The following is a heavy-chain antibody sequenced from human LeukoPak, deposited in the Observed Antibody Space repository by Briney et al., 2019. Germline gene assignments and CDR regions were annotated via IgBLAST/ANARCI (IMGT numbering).Heavy chain of an antibody. V-gene: IGHV3-48*01. Sequence: GGSLRLSCAASGFTFSSFSMNWVRQAPGKGLEWVSYISSSSSTIYYADSVKGRFTISRDNAKNSLYLQMNSLRAEDTAVYYCARGAYDYVWGSYRYIGGPFDYWGQGTLVTVSS. CDR2: ISSSSSTI. D-gene: IGHD3-16*02. CDR3: ARGAYDYVWGSYRYIGGPFDY. CDR1: GFTFSSFS. J-gene: IGHJ4*02.